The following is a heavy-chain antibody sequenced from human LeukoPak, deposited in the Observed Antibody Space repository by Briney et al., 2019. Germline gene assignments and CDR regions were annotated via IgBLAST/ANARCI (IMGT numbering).Heavy chain of an antibody. CDR2: MNPNSGNT. V-gene: IGHV1-8*01. CDR3: ARRGRRDGYNYCSY. D-gene: IGHD5-24*01. J-gene: IGHJ4*02. CDR1: GYTFTSYD. Sequence: ASVKVSCKASGYTFTSYDINWVRQPTGQGLEWMGWMNPNSGNTGYAQKFQGRVTMTRNTSISTAYMELSSLRSEDTAVYYCARRGRRDGYNYCSYWGQGTLVTVSS.